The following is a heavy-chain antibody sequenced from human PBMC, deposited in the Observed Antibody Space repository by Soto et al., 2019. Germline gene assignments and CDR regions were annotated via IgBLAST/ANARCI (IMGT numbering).Heavy chain of an antibody. Sequence: GGSLRLSCAASGFTVSDNYMSWVRQAPGKGLEWVSVIYSGGSTYYAESVKGRFTSSRDASKNTLYLQLNSLRAEDTAVYYCAREDQGYRNYENYFYYYMDVWGKGTTVTVSS. J-gene: IGHJ6*03. D-gene: IGHD3-3*01. CDR3: AREDQGYRNYENYFYYYMDV. CDR2: IYSGGST. V-gene: IGHV3-66*01. CDR1: GFTVSDNY.